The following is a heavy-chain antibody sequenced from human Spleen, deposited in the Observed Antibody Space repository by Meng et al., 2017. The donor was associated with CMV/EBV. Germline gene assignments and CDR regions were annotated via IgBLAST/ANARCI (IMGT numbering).Heavy chain of an antibody. CDR2: IKQDGNEK. D-gene: IGHD3-3*01. CDR1: GFTFSSYW. J-gene: IGHJ4*02. Sequence: GGSLRLSCAASGFTFSSYWMSWVRQAPGKGLEWVANIKQDGNEKYYVDSVKGRFTISRDNAKNSLFLQLNSLRVEDTAVYYCARGYDFWSAYFSTFDYWGQGTLVTVSS. CDR3: ARGYDFWSAYFSTFDY. V-gene: IGHV3-7*04.